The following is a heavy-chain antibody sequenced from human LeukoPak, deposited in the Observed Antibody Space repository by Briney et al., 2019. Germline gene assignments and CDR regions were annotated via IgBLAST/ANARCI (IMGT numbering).Heavy chain of an antibody. CDR2: IYYSGST. D-gene: IGHD5-12*01. J-gene: IGHJ6*02. V-gene: IGHV4-30-4*01. CDR1: GGSISSGDYY. Sequence: SETLSLTCTVSGGSISSGDYYWSWIRQPPGKGLEWIGYIYYSGSTYYNPSLKSRVTISVDTSKNQFSLKLSSVTAADTAVYYCDRVVAYYYYGMDVWGQGTTVTVSS. CDR3: DRVVAYYYYGMDV.